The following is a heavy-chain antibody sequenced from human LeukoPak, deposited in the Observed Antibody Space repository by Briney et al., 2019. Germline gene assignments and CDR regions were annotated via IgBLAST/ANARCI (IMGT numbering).Heavy chain of an antibody. CDR1: GYSISSGYY. CDR3: ARVPPNRGAFDI. J-gene: IGHJ3*02. V-gene: IGHV4-38-2*02. D-gene: IGHD1-14*01. CDR2: INHSGST. Sequence: SETLSLTCTVSGYSISSGYYWGWIRQPPGKGLEWIGEINHSGSTNYNPSLKSRVTISVDTSKNQFSLKLSSVTAADTAVYYCARVPPNRGAFDIWGQGTMVTVSS.